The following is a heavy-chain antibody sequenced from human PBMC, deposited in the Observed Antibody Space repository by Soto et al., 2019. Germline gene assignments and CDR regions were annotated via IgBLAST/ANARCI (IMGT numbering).Heavy chain of an antibody. Sequence: PFETLSLTCTVSGGSISSYYWSWIRQPPGKGLEWIGYIYYSGSTNYNPSLKSRVTISVDTSKNQFSLKLSSVTAADTAVYYCASTSYGSGRKSAFDIWGQGTMVTVSS. J-gene: IGHJ3*02. CDR2: IYYSGST. V-gene: IGHV4-59*01. CDR1: GGSISSYY. CDR3: ASTSYGSGRKSAFDI. D-gene: IGHD3-10*01.